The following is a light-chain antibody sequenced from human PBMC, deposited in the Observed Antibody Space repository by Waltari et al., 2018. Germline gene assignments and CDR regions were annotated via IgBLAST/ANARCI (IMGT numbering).Light chain of an antibody. CDR3: QSYDSSLIGYV. CDR1: RSTIGGGYD. Sequence: QSVLTQPPSVSGAPGQSVTISCTGTRSTIGGGYDAHWYQHVPGTAPKLLIFANTMRPSGVPDRFSASKSGASASLAISGLQAEDEADYYCQSYDSSLIGYVFGKGTKVTVL. V-gene: IGLV1-40*01. J-gene: IGLJ1*01. CDR2: ANT.